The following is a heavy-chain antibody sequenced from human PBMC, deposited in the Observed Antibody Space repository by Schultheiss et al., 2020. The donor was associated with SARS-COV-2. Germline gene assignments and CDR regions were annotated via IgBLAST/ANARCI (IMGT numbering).Heavy chain of an antibody. Sequence: SETLSLTCAVYGGSFSGYYWSWIRQPPGKGLEWIGEINHSGSTNYNPSLKSRVTISVDTSKNQFSLKLSSVTAADTAVYYCARGGHYDILTGYLYFDYWGQGTLVTVSS. J-gene: IGHJ4*02. V-gene: IGHV4-34*01. CDR2: INHSGST. CDR3: ARGGHYDILTGYLYFDY. CDR1: GGSFSGYY. D-gene: IGHD3-9*01.